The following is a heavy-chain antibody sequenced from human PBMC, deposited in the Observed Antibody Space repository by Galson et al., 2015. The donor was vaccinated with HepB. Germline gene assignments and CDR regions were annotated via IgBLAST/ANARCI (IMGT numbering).Heavy chain of an antibody. Sequence: SLRLSCAASGFTFSSYAMHWVRQAPGKGLEYVSAISSNGGSTYYADSVKGRFTISRDNSKNTLYLQMSSLRAEDTAVYYCVKDPGRFLEWLKRFDPWGQGTLVTVSS. V-gene: IGHV3-64D*06. CDR1: GFTFSSYA. J-gene: IGHJ5*02. CDR3: VKDPGRFLEWLKRFDP. CDR2: ISSNGGST. D-gene: IGHD3-3*01.